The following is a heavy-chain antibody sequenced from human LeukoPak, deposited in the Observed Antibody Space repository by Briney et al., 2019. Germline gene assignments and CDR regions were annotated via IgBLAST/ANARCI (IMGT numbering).Heavy chain of an antibody. Sequence: SETLSLTCTVSGGSISSYYWSWVRQPPGHGLEWIGYIYYSGSTNYNPSLKSRVTISVDTSKNQFSLKLSSVTAADTAVYYCAGDSGGMDVWGQGTTVTVSS. CDR1: GGSISSYY. V-gene: IGHV4-59*01. J-gene: IGHJ6*02. D-gene: IGHD7-27*01. CDR2: IYYSGST. CDR3: AGDSGGMDV.